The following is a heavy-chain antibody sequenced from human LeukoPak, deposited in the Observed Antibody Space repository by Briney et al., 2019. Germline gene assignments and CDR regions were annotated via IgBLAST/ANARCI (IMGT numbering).Heavy chain of an antibody. V-gene: IGHV3-23*01. Sequence: GGTLRLSCAASGFTFSRYGMSWVRQAPGKGLEWVSAISGSGGSTYYADSVKGRFTISRDNSKNTLYLQMNSLRAEDTAVYYCAKVKYSLRNYFDYWGQGTLVTVSS. CDR1: GFTFSRYG. D-gene: IGHD2-21*01. CDR3: AKVKYSLRNYFDY. J-gene: IGHJ4*02. CDR2: ISGSGGST.